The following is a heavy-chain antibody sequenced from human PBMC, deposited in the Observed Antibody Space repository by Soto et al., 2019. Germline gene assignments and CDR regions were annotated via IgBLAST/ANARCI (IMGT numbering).Heavy chain of an antibody. D-gene: IGHD2-15*01. CDR2: IYSGGST. CDR3: ARVDVFVVVHYYSHYGMDV. J-gene: IGHJ6*02. Sequence: GSLRLSCAASGFTVSSNYMSWVRQAPGKGLEWVSVIYSGGSTYYADSVKGRFTISRHNSKNTLYLQMNSLRAEDTAVYYCARVDVFVVVHYYSHYGMDVCGQGTTGT. V-gene: IGHV3-53*04. CDR1: GFTVSSNY.